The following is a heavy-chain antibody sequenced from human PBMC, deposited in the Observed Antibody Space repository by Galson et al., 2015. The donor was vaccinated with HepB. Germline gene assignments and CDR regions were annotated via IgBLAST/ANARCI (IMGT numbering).Heavy chain of an antibody. CDR3: ATVRMVRGVIAQYYFDY. CDR2: FDPEDGET. V-gene: IGHV1-24*01. D-gene: IGHD3-10*01. Sequence: SVKVSCKVSGYTLTELSMHWVRQAPGKGLEWMGGFDPEDGETSYAQKFQGRVTMTEDTSTDTAYMELSSLRSEDTAVYYCATVRMVRGVIAQYYFDYWGQGTLVTVSS. CDR1: GYTLTELS. J-gene: IGHJ4*02.